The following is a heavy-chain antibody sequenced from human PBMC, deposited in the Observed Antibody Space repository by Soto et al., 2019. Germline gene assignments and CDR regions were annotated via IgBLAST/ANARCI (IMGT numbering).Heavy chain of an antibody. CDR3: AVPGAGDFDY. Sequence: QVQLQESGPGLVEPSGTLSLTCAVSGTSISNSNWWSWVRQSPGKGLERIGEIYHSGTTNCNPSLKSRLTVPVDKSQNPFFLRLTSVTAADTAVYYCAVPGAGDFDYWGQGTLVTVSS. CDR1: GTSISNSNW. CDR2: IYHSGTT. V-gene: IGHV4-4*02. J-gene: IGHJ4*02. D-gene: IGHD6-13*01.